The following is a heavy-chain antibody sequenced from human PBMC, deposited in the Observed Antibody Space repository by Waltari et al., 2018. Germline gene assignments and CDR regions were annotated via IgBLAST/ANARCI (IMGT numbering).Heavy chain of an antibody. D-gene: IGHD2-21*01. V-gene: IGHV1-69*05. Sequence: QVQLVQSGAEVKKPGSSVKVYCKASGGTFSSYAISWVRQAPGQGLEWMGGIIPIFGAANYAQKFQGRVTITTDESTSTAYMELSSRRSEDTALYYCARDGDSTYNWFDPWGQGTLVTVSS. J-gene: IGHJ5*02. CDR1: GGTFSSYA. CDR2: IIPIFGAA. CDR3: ARDGDSTYNWFDP.